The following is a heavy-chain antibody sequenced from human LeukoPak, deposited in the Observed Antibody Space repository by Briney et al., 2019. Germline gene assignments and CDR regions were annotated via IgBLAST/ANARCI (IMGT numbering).Heavy chain of an antibody. J-gene: IGHJ4*02. Sequence: PGGSLRLSCAASGFTFSSYWMHWVRQAPGKGLVWVSRINSDGSSASYADSVKGRFTVSRDIAKNTLFLQMNSLRAEDTAVYYCAVRYSGSWYLFDYWGQGTLVTVSS. CDR1: GFTFSSYW. CDR2: INSDGSSA. CDR3: AVRYSGSWYLFDY. V-gene: IGHV3-74*01. D-gene: IGHD6-13*01.